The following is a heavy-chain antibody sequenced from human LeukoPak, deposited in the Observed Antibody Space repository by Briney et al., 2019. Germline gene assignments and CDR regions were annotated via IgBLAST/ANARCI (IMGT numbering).Heavy chain of an antibody. V-gene: IGHV4-30-2*01. Sequence: RLSETLSLTCTVSGGSISSGGYYWSWIRQPPGKGLEWIGYIYHSGSTYYNPSLKSRVTISVDRSKNQFSLKLSSVTAADTAVYYCARDGDSSGYSGIGAFDIWGQGTMVTVSS. CDR2: IYHSGST. J-gene: IGHJ3*02. CDR3: ARDGDSSGYSGIGAFDI. D-gene: IGHD3-22*01. CDR1: GGSISSGGYY.